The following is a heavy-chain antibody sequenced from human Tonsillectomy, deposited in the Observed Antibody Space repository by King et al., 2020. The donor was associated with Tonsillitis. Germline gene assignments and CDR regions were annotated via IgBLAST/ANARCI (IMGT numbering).Heavy chain of an antibody. D-gene: IGHD6-19*01. V-gene: IGHV3-30*18. CDR2: MLYEGNNK. CDR1: GFTFSSYG. J-gene: IGHJ6*02. CDR3: AKAQYRSVPEYYYYAMDV. Sequence: QLVQSGGGVVQPGRSLRLSCAASGFTFSSYGMHWVRQAPGKGLEWVAVMLYEGNNKYYADSVKGRFTISRDNSKNTLYLQMNSLSTEDTAVYFCAKAQYRSVPEYYYYAMDVWGQGTTVTVSS.